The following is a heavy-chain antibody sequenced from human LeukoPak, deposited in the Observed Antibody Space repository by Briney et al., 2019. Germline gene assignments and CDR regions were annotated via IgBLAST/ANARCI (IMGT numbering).Heavy chain of an antibody. Sequence: GESLKISCKGSGYSFISYWIGWVRQMPGKGLQWMGIIYPGDSDTRYSPSFQGQVTISADKSISTAYLQWSSLKASDTAMFYCARYRNSYGFGRYYFDYWGQGTLVTVSS. CDR2: IYPGDSDT. D-gene: IGHD5-18*01. CDR1: GYSFISYW. CDR3: ARYRNSYGFGRYYFDY. J-gene: IGHJ4*02. V-gene: IGHV5-51*01.